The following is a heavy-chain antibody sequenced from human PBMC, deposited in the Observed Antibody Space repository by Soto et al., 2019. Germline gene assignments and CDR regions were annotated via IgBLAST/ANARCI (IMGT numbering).Heavy chain of an antibody. CDR1: GYTFTNYG. J-gene: IGHJ4*02. CDR2: YSGYNGNT. Sequence: ASVKVSCKASGYTFTNYGISWVRQAPGQGLEWMGWYSGYNGNTIYAQQFQDRVTMTTDTSTSTAYMDLTSLRSDDTAVYYCARDSGNFPLDYWGQGTLVTAPQ. D-gene: IGHD1-26*01. V-gene: IGHV1-18*01. CDR3: ARDSGNFPLDY.